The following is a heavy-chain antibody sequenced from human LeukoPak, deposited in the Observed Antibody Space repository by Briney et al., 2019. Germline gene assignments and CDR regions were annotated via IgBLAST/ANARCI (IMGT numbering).Heavy chain of an antibody. Sequence: GGSLRLSCAASGFTFDDYGMSWVRQAPGKGLEWVAVISYDGSNKYYADSVKGRFTISRDNSKNTLYLQMNSLRAEDTAVYYCARVSRGVRGVYPPPDYWGQGTLVTVSS. D-gene: IGHD3-10*01. CDR3: ARVSRGVRGVYPPPDY. CDR1: GFTFDDYG. CDR2: ISYDGSNK. J-gene: IGHJ4*02. V-gene: IGHV3-30*03.